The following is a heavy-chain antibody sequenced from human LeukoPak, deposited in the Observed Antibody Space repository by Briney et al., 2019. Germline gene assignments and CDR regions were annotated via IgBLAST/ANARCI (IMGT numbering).Heavy chain of an antibody. J-gene: IGHJ5*02. CDR1: GFTFSSYA. D-gene: IGHD3-10*01. CDR2: IWFDGSEK. CDR3: VRERSSASAREYNWFDP. V-gene: IGHV3-33*01. Sequence: GRSLRLSCAASGFTFSSYAMHWVRQAPGKGLEWVAVIWFDGSEKYYGDSVKGRFTISRDNAKNTVFLQMNRLRAEDTALYYCVRERSSASAREYNWFDPWGQGTLVTVSS.